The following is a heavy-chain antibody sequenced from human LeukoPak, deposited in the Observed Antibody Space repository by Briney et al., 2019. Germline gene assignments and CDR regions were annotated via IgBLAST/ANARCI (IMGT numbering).Heavy chain of an antibody. Sequence: PGGSPRLSCAASGFTFSSYAMSGVRQAPGKGLEWVSAISGSGGSTYYADSVKGRFTISRDNSKNTLYLQMNSLRAEDTAVYYCAKNRYSYGVADYWGQGTLVTVSS. J-gene: IGHJ4*02. V-gene: IGHV3-23*01. CDR1: GFTFSSYA. D-gene: IGHD5-18*01. CDR2: ISGSGGST. CDR3: AKNRYSYGVADY.